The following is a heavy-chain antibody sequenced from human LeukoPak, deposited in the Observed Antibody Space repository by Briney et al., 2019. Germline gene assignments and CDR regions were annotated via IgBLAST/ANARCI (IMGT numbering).Heavy chain of an antibody. CDR3: ERFKGGTGFDY. Sequence: SETLSLTCAVSGRPMTTTVVVWASIRQPRGQGFWWFAIISSSVIASYYPSFMNRVTISVDTSKNQFSLDVTSFTAAHTVLFYCERFKGGTGFDYWGRGILVIVS. CDR1: GRPMTTTVVV. CDR2: ISSSVIA. J-gene: IGHJ4*02. V-gene: IGHV4-39*01. D-gene: IGHD1-26*01.